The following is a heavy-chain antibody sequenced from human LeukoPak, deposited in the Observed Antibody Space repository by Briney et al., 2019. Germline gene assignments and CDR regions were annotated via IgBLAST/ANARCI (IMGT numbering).Heavy chain of an antibody. CDR3: RMDYSSSDY. D-gene: IGHD6-6*01. J-gene: IGHJ4*02. CDR1: GFTFSSYG. V-gene: IGHV3-30*03. Sequence: PGGALRLSCAASGFTFSSYGMHWVRQAPGKGLEWVAVISYDGSNKYYADAVKGRFTISRDNSKNTLYLQMNSLRAEDTAVYYCRMDYSSSDYWGQGTLVTVSS. CDR2: ISYDGSNK.